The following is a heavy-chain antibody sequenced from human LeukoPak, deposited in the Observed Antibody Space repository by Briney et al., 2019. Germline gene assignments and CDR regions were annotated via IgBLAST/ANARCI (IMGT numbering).Heavy chain of an antibody. V-gene: IGHV4-39*01. Sequence: PSETLSLTFTVSGGSISSSSYYWGWIRQPPGKGLEWIGSIYYSGSTYYNPSLKSRVTISVDTSKNQFSLKLSSVTAADTAVYYCARHNSGSYTQGYYYMDVWGKGTTVTVSS. D-gene: IGHD1-26*01. CDR1: GGSISSSSYY. CDR2: IYYSGST. J-gene: IGHJ6*03. CDR3: ARHNSGSYTQGYYYMDV.